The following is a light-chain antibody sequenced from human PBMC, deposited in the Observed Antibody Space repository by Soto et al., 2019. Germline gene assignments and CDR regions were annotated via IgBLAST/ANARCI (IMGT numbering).Light chain of an antibody. CDR2: AAS. Sequence: EIVLAQSPGTLSLSPGERASLSCRASQTVSDNFLAWYQQKPGQAPRLLIYAASSRATGIPDRFSGSGSGTDFTLTISRLEAEDFAVYYCQQYGTSPWAFGQGTKVEIK. CDR3: QQYGTSPWA. J-gene: IGKJ1*01. V-gene: IGKV3-20*01. CDR1: QTVSDNF.